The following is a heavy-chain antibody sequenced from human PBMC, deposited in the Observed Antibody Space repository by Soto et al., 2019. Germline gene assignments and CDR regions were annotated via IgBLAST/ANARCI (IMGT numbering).Heavy chain of an antibody. D-gene: IGHD6-13*01. J-gene: IGHJ6*02. CDR1: GYTFTSYG. CDR2: ISANNGNT. V-gene: IGHV1-18*01. Sequence: ASVKVSCKASGYTFTSYGISWVRQAPGQGLEWMGWISANNGNTNYAQKLQGRVTITADKSTSTAYMELSSLRSEDTAVYYCASSEQQLADYYGMDVWGQGTTVTVSS. CDR3: ASSEQQLADYYGMDV.